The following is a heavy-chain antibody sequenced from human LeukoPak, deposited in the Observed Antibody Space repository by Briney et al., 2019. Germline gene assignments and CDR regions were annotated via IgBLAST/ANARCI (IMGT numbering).Heavy chain of an antibody. J-gene: IGHJ4*02. CDR3: ARDRFNYYGSGSPPDY. CDR1: GYTFTTHD. CDR2: ISAYNGNT. D-gene: IGHD3-10*01. V-gene: IGHV1-18*01. Sequence: ASVKVSCKASGYTFTTHDLTWVRQAPGQGLEWMGWISAYNGNTNYAQKLQGRVTMTTDTSTSTAYMELRSLRSDDTAVYYCARDRFNYYGSGSPPDYWGQGTLVTVSS.